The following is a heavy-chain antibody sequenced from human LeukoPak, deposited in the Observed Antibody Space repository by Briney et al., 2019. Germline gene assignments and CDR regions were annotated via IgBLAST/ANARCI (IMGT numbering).Heavy chain of an antibody. J-gene: IGHJ5*02. D-gene: IGHD2-2*01. Sequence: PSETLSLTCAVYGGSFSGYYWRWLRQPPGKGVEWVGEINHSGRTNYNTSLKRGGTISAEMSKKQFSLKRSSVNAADTAVYYCARGRPVIVRVVVPIRFDPWGQGTLVTVSS. CDR3: ARGRPVIVRVVVPIRFDP. CDR1: GGSFSGYY. CDR2: INHSGRT. V-gene: IGHV4-34*01.